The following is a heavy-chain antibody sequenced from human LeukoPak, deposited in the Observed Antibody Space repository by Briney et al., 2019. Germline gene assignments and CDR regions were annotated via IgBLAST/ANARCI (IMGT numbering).Heavy chain of an antibody. D-gene: IGHD2-15*01. CDR2: IIPIFGTA. CDR1: GGIFSNYA. J-gene: IGHJ4*02. Sequence: SVKVSCKASGGIFSNYAISWVRQAPGQGLEWMGGIIPIFGTANYAQKFQGRVTITADESTSTAYMELSSLRSEDTAVYYCARARYCSGGSCYFFDYWGQGTLVTVSS. V-gene: IGHV1-69*01. CDR3: ARARYCSGGSCYFFDY.